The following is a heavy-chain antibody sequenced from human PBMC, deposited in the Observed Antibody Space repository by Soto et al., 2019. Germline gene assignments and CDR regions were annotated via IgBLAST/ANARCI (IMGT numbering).Heavy chain of an antibody. CDR1: GLPFRSYT. CDR3: ARDDPIFGAIPRMDI. V-gene: IGHV3-21*06. Sequence: GGSLALSSSSSGLPFRSYTMYWVRKAPGKGLEWVSSITVSSSRNIFYADSVKGRFTISRDNANNILYLQMNNLRVEDTAVYFCARDDPIFGAIPRMDIWGQGTTVTVS. J-gene: IGHJ6*02. CDR2: ITVSSSRNI. D-gene: IGHD3-3*01.